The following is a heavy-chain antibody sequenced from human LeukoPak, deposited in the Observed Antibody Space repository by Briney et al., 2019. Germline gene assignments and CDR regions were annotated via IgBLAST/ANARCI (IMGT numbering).Heavy chain of an antibody. J-gene: IGHJ4*02. CDR3: ARRYCTNDLCTPTPDG. D-gene: IGHD2-8*01. V-gene: IGHV1-2*02. Sequence: ASLKVSCKASGYTFTGYYMHWVRQAPGQGLEWLGWINPNSGGTNYAQKFQGRVTMTRDTSISTAYMERSRLRSDDTAVYYCARRYCTNDLCTPTPDGWGQGTLVTVSS. CDR2: INPNSGGT. CDR1: GYTFTGYY.